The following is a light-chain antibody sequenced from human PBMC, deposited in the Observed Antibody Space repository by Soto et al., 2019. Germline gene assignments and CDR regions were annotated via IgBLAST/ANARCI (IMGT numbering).Light chain of an antibody. J-gene: IGKJ2*01. CDR3: QQSYSTPYT. V-gene: IGKV1-39*01. CDR1: QSINSN. CDR2: TAS. Sequence: DIQMTQSPSSLSASVGDRVTITCRAGQSINSNLNWYQKKLGKAPQLLIYTASTLQSGVPSRFSGSGSGTDFTLTISGLQPEDLATYSCQQSYSTPYTLGQGTRLDIK.